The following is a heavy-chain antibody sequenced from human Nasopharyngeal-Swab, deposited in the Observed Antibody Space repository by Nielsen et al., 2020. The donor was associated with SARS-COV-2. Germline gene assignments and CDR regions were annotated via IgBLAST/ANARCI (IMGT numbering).Heavy chain of an antibody. CDR1: GFTVNSNF. CDR3: ARDRGFDGYYYMDV. CDR2: IYSSGGT. J-gene: IGHJ6*03. Sequence: GESLKISCAASGFTVNSNFMTWVRQAPGKGLEWVSLIYSSGGTHYADSVKGRFTISRDNSNNTLYLQMNSLRPDDTAVYYCARDRGFDGYYYMDVWGKGTTVTVSS. V-gene: IGHV3-66*03. D-gene: IGHD3-10*01.